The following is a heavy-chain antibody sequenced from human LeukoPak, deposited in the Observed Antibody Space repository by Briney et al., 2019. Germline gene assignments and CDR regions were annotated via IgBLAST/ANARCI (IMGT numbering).Heavy chain of an antibody. V-gene: IGHV3-11*01. J-gene: IGHJ4*02. CDR3: ARVAAAAGRVPDY. D-gene: IGHD6-13*01. Sequence: PGGSLRLSCAASGFTFSDYYMSWIRQAPGRGLEWVSYISSSGSTIYCADSVKGRFTISRDNAKNSLYLQMNSLRAEDTAVYYCARVAAAAGRVPDYWGQGTLGTVSS. CDR1: GFTFSDYY. CDR2: ISSSGSTI.